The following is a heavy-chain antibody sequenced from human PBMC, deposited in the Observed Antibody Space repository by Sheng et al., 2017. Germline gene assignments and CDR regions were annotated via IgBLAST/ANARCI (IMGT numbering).Heavy chain of an antibody. V-gene: IGHV3-30*18. CDR1: GFTFSSYG. CDR3: AKSGGAVKARPDY. D-gene: IGHD1-26*01. J-gene: IGHJ4*02. Sequence: QVQLVESGGGVVQPGRSLRLSCAASGFTFSSYGMHWVRQAPGKGLEWVAVISYDGSNKYYADSVKGRFTISRDNSKNTLYLQMNSLRAEDTAVYYCAKSGGAVKARPDYWGQGTLVTVSS. CDR2: ISYDGSNK.